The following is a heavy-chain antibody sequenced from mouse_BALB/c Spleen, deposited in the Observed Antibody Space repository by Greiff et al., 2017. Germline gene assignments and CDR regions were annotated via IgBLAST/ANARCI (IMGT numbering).Heavy chain of an antibody. CDR2: ILPGSGST. CDR3: ARKGGPGGYAMDY. Sequence: QVQLQQSGAELMKPGASVKISCKASGYTFSSYWIEWVKQRPGHGLEWIGEILPGSGSTNYNEKFKGKATFTADTSSNTAYMQLSSLTSEDSAVYYGARKGGPGGYAMDYWGQGTSVTVSS. D-gene: IGHD3-3*01. CDR1: GYTFSSYW. J-gene: IGHJ4*01. V-gene: IGHV1-9*01.